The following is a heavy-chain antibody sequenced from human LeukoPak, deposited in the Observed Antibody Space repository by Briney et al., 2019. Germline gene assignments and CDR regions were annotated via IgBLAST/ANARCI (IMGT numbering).Heavy chain of an antibody. CDR3: AKTFNRAYTYGPADN. V-gene: IGHV3-48*01. CDR1: GFTFSSYS. CDR2: ISSSSSTI. J-gene: IGHJ4*02. Sequence: GGSLRLSCAASGFTFSSYSMNWVRQAPGKGLEWVSYISSSSSTIYYADSVKGRFTISRDSSKNTLYLQMSSLSAEDTAIYYCAKTFNRAYTYGPADNWGQGTLVTVSS. D-gene: IGHD5-18*01.